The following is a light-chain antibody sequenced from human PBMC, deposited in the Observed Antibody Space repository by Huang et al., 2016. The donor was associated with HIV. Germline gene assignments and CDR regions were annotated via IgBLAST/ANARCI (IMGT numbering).Light chain of an antibody. V-gene: IGKV3-11*01. CDR1: QSVCSY. CDR3: QQRSNRTPTT. J-gene: IGKJ1*01. Sequence: EIILTQSPATLSLSPGERATLSCRASQSVCSYLAWYQQKPGQAPRLLIYDASNRATGIPARFSGGGSGTDFTLTIRGLEPEDFAVYFCQQRSNRTPTTFGQGTKVE. CDR2: DAS.